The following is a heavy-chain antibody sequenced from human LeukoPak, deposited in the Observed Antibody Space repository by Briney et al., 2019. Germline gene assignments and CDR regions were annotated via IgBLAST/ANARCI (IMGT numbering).Heavy chain of an antibody. Sequence: GGSLRLSCAASGFTFSSYSMNWVRQAPGKGLEWVSSISSSSSYIYYADSVKGRFTISRDNAKNSLYLQMNSLRAEDTAVYYCARVNKRDNLGSDFDIWGQGTMVTVSS. CDR1: GFTFSSYS. J-gene: IGHJ3*02. V-gene: IGHV3-21*01. CDR2: ISSSSSYI. D-gene: IGHD1-14*01. CDR3: ARVNKRDNLGSDFDI.